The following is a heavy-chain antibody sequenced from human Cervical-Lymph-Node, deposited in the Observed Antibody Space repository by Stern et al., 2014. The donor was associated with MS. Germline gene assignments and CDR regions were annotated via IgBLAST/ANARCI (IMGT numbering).Heavy chain of an antibody. D-gene: IGHD2-2*01. CDR3: ARGRGQLAYYFDY. CDR1: GFTFSSYD. Sequence: QLVQSGGGLVQPGGSLRLSCAASGFTFSSYDMHWVRQATGKGLEWVSAIGTAGDTYYPGSVKGRFTISRENAKNSLYLQMNSLRAGDTAVYYCARGRGQLAYYFDYWGQGTLVTVSS. J-gene: IGHJ4*02. CDR2: IGTAGDT. V-gene: IGHV3-13*01.